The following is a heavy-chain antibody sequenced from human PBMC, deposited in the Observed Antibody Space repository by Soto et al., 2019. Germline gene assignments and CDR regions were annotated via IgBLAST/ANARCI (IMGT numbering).Heavy chain of an antibody. CDR2: IDPSDSYT. Sequence: GESLKISCQCSGYSFTSYWISWVRQMPGKGLEWMGRIDPSDSYTNYSPSFQGHVTISADKSISTAYLQWSSLKASDTAMYYCATTPFNIAAAGRVLFYYYGMDVWGQGTTVTVSS. CDR1: GYSFTSYW. J-gene: IGHJ6*02. V-gene: IGHV5-10-1*01. CDR3: ATTPFNIAAAGRVLFYYYGMDV. D-gene: IGHD6-13*01.